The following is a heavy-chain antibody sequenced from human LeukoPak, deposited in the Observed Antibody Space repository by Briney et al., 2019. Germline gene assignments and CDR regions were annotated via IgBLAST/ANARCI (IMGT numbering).Heavy chain of an antibody. J-gene: IGHJ3*01. CDR1: GYTFINFW. D-gene: IGHD2-15*01. V-gene: IGHV5-51*01. CDR2: IHPGDSDT. Sequence: GESLKISCKTSGYTFINFWIAWVRQVAGKGLEWMGIIHPGDSDTRYSPSFQGQVNISVDKSISTAYLQWNSLKASDTAMYYCARRGLSGYCSATTCYDAFDLWGQGIMVTVSS. CDR3: ARRGLSGYCSATTCYDAFDL.